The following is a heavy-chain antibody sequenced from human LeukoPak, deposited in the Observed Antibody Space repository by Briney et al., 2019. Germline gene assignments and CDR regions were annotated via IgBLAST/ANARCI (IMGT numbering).Heavy chain of an antibody. J-gene: IGHJ4*02. CDR3: AREGRFWSGYGLDY. V-gene: IGHV4-30-4*08. D-gene: IGHD3-3*01. CDR2: IYYSGST. CDR1: GGSISSGDYY. Sequence: SQTLSLTCTVSGGSISSGDYYWSWIRQPPGKGLEWIGYIYYSGSTYYNPSLNSRVTISVDTSKNQFSLKLSSVTAADTAVYYCAREGRFWSGYGLDYWGQGTLVTVSS.